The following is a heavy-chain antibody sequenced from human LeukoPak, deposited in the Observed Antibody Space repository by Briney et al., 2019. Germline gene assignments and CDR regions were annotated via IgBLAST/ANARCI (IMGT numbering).Heavy chain of an antibody. CDR3: ARVGFLEWLWWYAFDI. D-gene: IGHD3-3*01. V-gene: IGHV3-53*01. J-gene: IGHJ3*02. CDR2: IYSGGST. Sequence: GGSLRLSCAASGFTVSSNYMSWVRQAPGKGLEGVSVIYSGGSTYYADSVKGRFTISRDNSKNTLYLQMNSLRAEDTAVYYCARVGFLEWLWWYAFDIWGQGTMVTVSS. CDR1: GFTVSSNY.